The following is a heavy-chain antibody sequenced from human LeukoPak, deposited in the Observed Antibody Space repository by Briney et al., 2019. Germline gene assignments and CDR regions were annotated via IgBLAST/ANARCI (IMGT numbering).Heavy chain of an antibody. CDR1: GFTFSSYA. D-gene: IGHD3-22*01. V-gene: IGHV3-30-3*01. J-gene: IGHJ3*02. Sequence: PGRSLRLSCAASGFTFSSYAMHWVRQAPGKGLEWVAVISYDGSNKYYADSVKGRFTISRDNSKNTLYLQMNSLRAEDTAVYYCARDSGHSDIWGQGTMVTVSS. CDR2: ISYDGSNK. CDR3: ARDSGHSDI.